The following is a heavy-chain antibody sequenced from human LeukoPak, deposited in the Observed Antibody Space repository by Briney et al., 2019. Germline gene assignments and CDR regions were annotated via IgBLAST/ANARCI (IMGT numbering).Heavy chain of an antibody. CDR2: IIPIFGTA. Sequence: ASVKVSCKASGGTFSSYAISWVRQAPGQGLEWMGGIIPIFGTANYAQKFQGRVTITADKSTSIAYMELSSLRSEDTAVYYCARDHRYSMRYYGANLDYFDYWGQGTLVTVSS. CDR3: ARDHRYSMRYYGANLDYFDY. J-gene: IGHJ4*02. CDR1: GGTFSSYA. V-gene: IGHV1-69*06. D-gene: IGHD1-26*01.